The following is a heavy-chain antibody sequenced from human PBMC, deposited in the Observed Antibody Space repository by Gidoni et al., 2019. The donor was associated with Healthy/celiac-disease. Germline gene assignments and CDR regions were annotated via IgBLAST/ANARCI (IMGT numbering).Heavy chain of an antibody. CDR3: ARDPRDGYNYAFDI. D-gene: IGHD5-12*01. CDR2: IYYSGST. Sequence: QVQLQESGPGLVTPSETLSLTCTVSGGSISSYYWSWIRQPPGKGLEWIGYIYYSGSTNYNPSLKSRVTISVDTSKNQFSLKLSSVTAADTAVYYCARDPRDGYNYAFDIWGQGTMVTVSS. V-gene: IGHV4-59*01. CDR1: GGSISSYY. J-gene: IGHJ3*02.